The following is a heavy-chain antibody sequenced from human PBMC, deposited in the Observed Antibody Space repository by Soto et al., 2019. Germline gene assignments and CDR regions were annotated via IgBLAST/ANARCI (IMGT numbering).Heavy chain of an antibody. Sequence: QVQLQESGPGLVKPSETLSLTCTVSGGSISSYYWSWIRQPPGKGLEWIGYIYYSGSTNYNPSLKSRVTISVDTSKNQFSLKLSSVTAADTAVYYCARDLGGPVYGSDAPYYYYYYMDVWGKGTTVTVSS. CDR2: IYYSGST. CDR1: GGSISSYY. D-gene: IGHD3-10*01. V-gene: IGHV4-59*01. J-gene: IGHJ6*03. CDR3: ARDLGGPVYGSDAPYYYYYYMDV.